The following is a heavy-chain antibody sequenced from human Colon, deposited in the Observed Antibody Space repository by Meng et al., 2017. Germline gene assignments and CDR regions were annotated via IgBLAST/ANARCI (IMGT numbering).Heavy chain of an antibody. D-gene: IGHD6-13*01. CDR3: AINGIVATVFNWFDS. CDR2: ISPNGGST. J-gene: IGHJ5*01. CDR1: GFTFSSYA. V-gene: IGHV3-64*01. Sequence: GESLKISCAGSGFTFSSYAMHWVRQAPGKGLEYVSGISPNGGSTYYANSVKGRFTISRDNSKTTLYLQMGSLRADDMAVYYCAINGIVATVFNWFDSWGQGTLVTVSS.